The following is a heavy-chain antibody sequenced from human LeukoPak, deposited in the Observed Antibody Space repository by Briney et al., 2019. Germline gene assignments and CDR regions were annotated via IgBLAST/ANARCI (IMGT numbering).Heavy chain of an antibody. CDR2: ISSSTGYT. Sequence: LSLTCTVSGGSISSSSYYWGWIRQPPGKGLECVSYISSSTGYTNYAESVKGRFTISRDNARNSVFLQMNSLRAEDTAVYYCARQGPDYYDSTGYYRWFDPWGQGTLVTVSS. J-gene: IGHJ5*02. CDR1: GGSISSSSYY. CDR3: ARQGPDYYDSTGYYRWFDP. V-gene: IGHV3-11*03. D-gene: IGHD3-22*01.